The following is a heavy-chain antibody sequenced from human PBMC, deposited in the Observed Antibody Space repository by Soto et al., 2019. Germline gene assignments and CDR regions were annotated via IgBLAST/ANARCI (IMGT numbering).Heavy chain of an antibody. J-gene: IGHJ6*02. V-gene: IGHV3-23*01. CDR2: ISGSGGST. CDR1: GFTFSSYA. D-gene: IGHD2-15*01. CDR3: ARENYCSGGSCYKPFHYYYGMDV. Sequence: GGSLRLSCAASGFTFSSYAMSWVRQAPGKGLEWVSAISGSGGSTYYADSVKGRFTISRDNSKNTLYLQMNSLRAEDTAVYYCARENYCSGGSCYKPFHYYYGMDVWGQGTTVTVSS.